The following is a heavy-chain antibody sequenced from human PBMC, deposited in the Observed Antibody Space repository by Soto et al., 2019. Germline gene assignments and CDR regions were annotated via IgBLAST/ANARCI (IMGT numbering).Heavy chain of an antibody. D-gene: IGHD3-10*02. V-gene: IGHV1-69*02. CDR3: ESYSISMFLVFPSYYYLMYF. Sequence: GASVKVSCKASGGTFSSYTISWVRQAPGQGLEWMGRIIPILGIANYAQKFQGRVTITADKSTSTAYMELSSLRSEDTAVYYCESYSISMFLVFPSYYYLMYFSAQGTTVTVSS. CDR1: GGTFSSYT. CDR2: IIPILGIA. J-gene: IGHJ6*02.